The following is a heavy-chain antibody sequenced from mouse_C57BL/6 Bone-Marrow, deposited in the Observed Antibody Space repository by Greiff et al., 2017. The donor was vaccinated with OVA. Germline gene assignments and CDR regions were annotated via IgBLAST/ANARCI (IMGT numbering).Heavy chain of an antibody. CDR1: GFIFNTYA. D-gene: IGHD2-3*01. V-gene: IGHV10-3*01. CDR3: VRDGGWLLPYYFDY. J-gene: IGHJ2*01. CDR2: IRSKRSYYAT. Sequence: GGGLVQPKGSLKLSCAAPGFIFNTYAMHWVRQAPGKGLEWAARIRSKRSYYATYYADSVKDRLTISRDESQSMLSLQINNLKTEDTAMYYCVRDGGWLLPYYFDYWGQGTTLTVSS.